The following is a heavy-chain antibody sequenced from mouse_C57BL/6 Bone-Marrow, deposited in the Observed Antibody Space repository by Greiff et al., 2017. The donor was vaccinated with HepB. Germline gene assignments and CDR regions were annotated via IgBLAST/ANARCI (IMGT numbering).Heavy chain of an antibody. Sequence: EVQRVESGGGLVQPGGSLKLSCAASGFTFSDYYMYWVRQTPEKRLEWVAYISNGGGSTYYPDTVKGRFTISRDNAKNTLYLQMSRLKSEDTAMYYCARDGYGGFAYWGQGTLVTVSA. V-gene: IGHV5-12*01. CDR1: GFTFSDYY. J-gene: IGHJ3*01. CDR2: ISNGGGST. D-gene: IGHD2-2*01. CDR3: ARDGYGGFAY.